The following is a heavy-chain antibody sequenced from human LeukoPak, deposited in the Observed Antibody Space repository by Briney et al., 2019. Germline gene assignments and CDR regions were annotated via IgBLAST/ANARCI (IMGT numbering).Heavy chain of an antibody. J-gene: IGHJ4*02. CDR2: ISYDGSNK. CDR1: GFTFSSYA. D-gene: IGHD1-26*01. CDR3: ARDPSPYSGSYYFDY. V-gene: IGHV3-30*04. Sequence: PGGSLRLSCAASGFTFSSYAMHWVRQAPGKGLEWVAVISYDGSNKYYADSVKGRFTISRDNSKNTLYLQMNSLRAEDTAVYYCARDPSPYSGSYYFDYWGQGTLVTVSS.